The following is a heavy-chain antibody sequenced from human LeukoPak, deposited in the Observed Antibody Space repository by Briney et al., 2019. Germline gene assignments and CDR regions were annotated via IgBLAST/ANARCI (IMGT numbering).Heavy chain of an antibody. D-gene: IGHD4-23*01. V-gene: IGHV3-21*01. CDR1: GFTFSGYS. CDR2: ISSSSSYI. Sequence: PGGSLRLSCAASGFTFSGYSMNWVRQAPGKGLEWVSSISSSSSYIYYADSVKGRFTISRDNAKNSLYLQMNSLRAEDTAVYYCARGMTTLVTPNFDYWGQGTLVTVSS. J-gene: IGHJ4*02. CDR3: ARGMTTLVTPNFDY.